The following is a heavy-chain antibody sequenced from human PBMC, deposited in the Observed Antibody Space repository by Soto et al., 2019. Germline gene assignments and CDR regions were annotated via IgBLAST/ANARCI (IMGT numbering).Heavy chain of an antibody. CDR1: GFSINSYA. J-gene: IGHJ3*02. V-gene: IGHV3-23*01. Sequence: DVQLLESGGGLVQPGGSLRLSCAASGFSINSYATSWARQAPGKGLEWVSGVSPSGATYYAYFVDGRFSISRDNPKNTLYLQMNSLRDEDTSVYFCTREQYDRDFYHWFPAIWGPGTMLTVS. D-gene: IGHD3-3*01. CDR3: TREQYDRDFYHWFPAI. CDR2: VSPSGAT.